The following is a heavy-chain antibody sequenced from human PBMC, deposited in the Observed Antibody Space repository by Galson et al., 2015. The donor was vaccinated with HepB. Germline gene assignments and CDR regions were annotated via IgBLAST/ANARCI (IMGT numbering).Heavy chain of an antibody. V-gene: IGHV3-74*01. Sequence: SLRLSCAASGFTFSSYWMHWVRQAPGKGLVWVSRINSDGSSTSYADSVKGRFTISRDNAKNTLYLQMNSLRAEDTAVYYCARASYYYDTPNWFDPWGQGTLVTVSS. CDR3: ARASYYYDTPNWFDP. J-gene: IGHJ5*02. CDR2: INSDGSST. D-gene: IGHD3-22*01. CDR1: GFTFSSYW.